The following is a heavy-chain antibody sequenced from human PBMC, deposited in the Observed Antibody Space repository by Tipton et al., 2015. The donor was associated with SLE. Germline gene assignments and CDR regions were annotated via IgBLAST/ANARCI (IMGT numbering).Heavy chain of an antibody. Sequence: SLRLSCAASGFTFSSYGMHWVRQAPGKGLEWVAVIWYDGSNKYYADSVKGRFTTSRDNSKNTLYLQMNSLRAEDTAVYYCARDHSSSWPLDACDIWGQGTMVTVSS. J-gene: IGHJ3*02. V-gene: IGHV3-33*01. CDR1: GFTFSSYG. CDR3: ARDHSSSWPLDACDI. D-gene: IGHD6-13*01. CDR2: IWYDGSNK.